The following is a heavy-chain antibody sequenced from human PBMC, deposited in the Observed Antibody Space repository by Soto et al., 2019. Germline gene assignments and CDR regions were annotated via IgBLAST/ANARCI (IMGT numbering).Heavy chain of an antibody. CDR3: AIEYCSSTSCYRDY. J-gene: IGHJ4*02. V-gene: IGHV1-69*02. Sequence: QVPLVQSGAEVKKPGSSVKVSCKASGGTFSSYTISWVRQAPGQGLEWMGRIIPILGIANYAQKFQGRVTITADKSXSTAYMELSSLRSEDTAVYYCAIEYCSSTSCYRDYWGQGTLVTVSS. CDR1: GGTFSSYT. D-gene: IGHD2-2*02. CDR2: IIPILGIA.